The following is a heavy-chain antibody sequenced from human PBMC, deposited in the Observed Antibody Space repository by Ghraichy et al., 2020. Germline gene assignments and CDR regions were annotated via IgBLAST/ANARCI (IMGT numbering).Heavy chain of an antibody. CDR2: IKSKTDGGTT. CDR3: TTDGSSGWPFDY. D-gene: IGHD6-19*01. Sequence: GESLNISCAASGFTFSNAWMNWVRQAPGKGLEWVGRIKSKTDGGTTDYAAPVKGRFTISRDDSKNTLYLQMNSLKTEDTAVYYCTTDGSSGWPFDYWGQGTLVTVSS. V-gene: IGHV3-15*07. CDR1: GFTFSNAW. J-gene: IGHJ4*02.